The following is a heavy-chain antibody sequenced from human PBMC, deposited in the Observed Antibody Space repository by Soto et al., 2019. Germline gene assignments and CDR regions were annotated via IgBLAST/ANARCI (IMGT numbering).Heavy chain of an antibody. V-gene: IGHV5-10-1*01. Sequence: SLTLSCTVSGYRVTLYFISWVRPLPGKGLEWMGRIDPSDSYTNYSPSFQGHVTISADKSVSTAYLQWSSLKASDTAMYYCARRGYGGYGGGDAFDIWGQGTMVNVSS. CDR1: GYRVTLYF. J-gene: IGHJ3*02. CDR2: IDPSDSYT. CDR3: ARRGYGGYGGGDAFDI. D-gene: IGHD5-12*01.